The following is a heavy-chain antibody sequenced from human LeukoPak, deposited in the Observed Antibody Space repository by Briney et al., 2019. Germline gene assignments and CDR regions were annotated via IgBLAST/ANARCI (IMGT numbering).Heavy chain of an antibody. CDR2: INSNGDT. Sequence: SETLSLTCTVSGGSISSYHWIWIRQPAGKGLEWIGRINSNGDTVYNPSLKSRATMSLDMTNNQFSLKLRSVTAADTAVYYCARDRGLDGSDQLDSWGPGTLVTVSS. D-gene: IGHD3-10*01. V-gene: IGHV4-4*07. CDR3: ARDRGLDGSDQLDS. J-gene: IGHJ5*01. CDR1: GGSISSYH.